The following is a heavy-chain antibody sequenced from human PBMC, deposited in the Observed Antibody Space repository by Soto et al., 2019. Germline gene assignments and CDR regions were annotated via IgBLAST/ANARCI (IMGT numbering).Heavy chain of an antibody. CDR1: GFTFSSYS. CDR2: ISSSSYI. J-gene: IGHJ4*02. CDR3: AREDYYDREKIFDY. D-gene: IGHD3-22*01. Sequence: GGSLRLSYAASGFTFSSYSMNWVRQAPGKGLEWVSSISSSSYIYYADSVKGRFTISRDNAKNSLYLQMNSLRAEDTAVYYCAREDYYDREKIFDYWGQGTLVTVS. V-gene: IGHV3-21*01.